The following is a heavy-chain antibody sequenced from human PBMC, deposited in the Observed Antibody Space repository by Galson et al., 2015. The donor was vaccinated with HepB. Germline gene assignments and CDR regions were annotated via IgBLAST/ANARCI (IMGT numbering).Heavy chain of an antibody. CDR3: ARGSATLRVRGANWFDP. Sequence: SVKVSCKASGYTFTSYAMHWVRQAPGQRLEWMGWINAGNGNTKYSQKFQGRVTITRDTSASTAYMELSSLRSEDTAVYYCARGSATLRVRGANWFDPWGQGTLVTVSS. CDR2: INAGNGNT. D-gene: IGHD3-10*01. CDR1: GYTFTSYA. J-gene: IGHJ5*02. V-gene: IGHV1-3*01.